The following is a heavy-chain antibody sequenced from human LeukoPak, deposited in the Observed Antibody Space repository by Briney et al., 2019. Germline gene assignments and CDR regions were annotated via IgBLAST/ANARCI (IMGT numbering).Heavy chain of an antibody. V-gene: IGHV4-39*01. CDR3: ARTAGVAVAGSRQYFDY. CDR1: GGSISSSSYY. Sequence: SETLSLTCSVSGGSISSSSYYWGWIRQPPGKGLEWIGSFYYSGNTYYNPSLKSRVTISVDTSKSEFSLKLRSVTAADTAVYYCARTAGVAVAGSRQYFDYWGQGTLVTVSS. J-gene: IGHJ4*02. D-gene: IGHD6-19*01. CDR2: FYYSGNT.